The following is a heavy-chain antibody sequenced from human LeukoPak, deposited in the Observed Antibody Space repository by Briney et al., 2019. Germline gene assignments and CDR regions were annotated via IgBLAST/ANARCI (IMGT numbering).Heavy chain of an antibody. CDR3: TTDRGAAAGAKRFDY. Sequence: GGSLRLSCAASGFTFSNAWMSWVRQAPGKGLEWVGRIKSKTDGGTTDYAAPVKGRFTISRDDSKNTLYLQMNSLKTEDTAVYYCTTDRGAAAGAKRFDYWGQGTLVTVSS. J-gene: IGHJ4*02. CDR1: GFTFSNAW. D-gene: IGHD6-13*01. V-gene: IGHV3-15*01. CDR2: IKSKTDGGTT.